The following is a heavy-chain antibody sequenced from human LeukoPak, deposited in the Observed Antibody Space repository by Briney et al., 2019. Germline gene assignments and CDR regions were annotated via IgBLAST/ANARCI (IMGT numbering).Heavy chain of an antibody. J-gene: IGHJ5*02. Sequence: SETLSLTCTVSGGSISSGGYYWSWIRQHPGKGLEWIGYIYYSGSTYYNPSLKSRVTISVDTSKNQFSLKLSSVTAADTAVYYCARAIVAWFDPWGQGTLITVSS. CDR3: ARAIVAWFDP. D-gene: IGHD5-12*01. V-gene: IGHV4-31*03. CDR1: GGSISSGGYY. CDR2: IYYSGST.